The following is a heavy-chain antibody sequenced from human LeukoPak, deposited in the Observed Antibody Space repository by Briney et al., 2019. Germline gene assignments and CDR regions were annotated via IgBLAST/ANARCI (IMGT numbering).Heavy chain of an antibody. Sequence: SVKASCKASGGTFSSYAISWVRQAPGQGLEWMGGIIPIFGTANYAQKFQGRVTITADESTSTAYMELSSLRSEDTAVYYCASRVGATRSFDYWGQGTLVTVSS. J-gene: IGHJ4*02. CDR3: ASRVGATRSFDY. D-gene: IGHD1-26*01. V-gene: IGHV1-69*01. CDR2: IIPIFGTA. CDR1: GGTFSSYA.